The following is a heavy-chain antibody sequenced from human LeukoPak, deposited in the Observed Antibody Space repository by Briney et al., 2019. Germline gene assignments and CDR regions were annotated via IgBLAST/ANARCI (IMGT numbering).Heavy chain of an antibody. V-gene: IGHV3-13*01. CDR3: ARDRGTGGMITFGGVIAYDY. D-gene: IGHD3-16*02. CDR1: GFTFSRYD. CDR2: IGTAGDT. Sequence: GGSLRLSCAASGFTFSRYDMHWVRQATGKGLEWVSAIGTAGDTYYPGSVKGRFTISRDNAKNSLYLQMNSLRAEDTAVYYCARDRGTGGMITFGGVIAYDYWGQGTLVTVSS. J-gene: IGHJ4*02.